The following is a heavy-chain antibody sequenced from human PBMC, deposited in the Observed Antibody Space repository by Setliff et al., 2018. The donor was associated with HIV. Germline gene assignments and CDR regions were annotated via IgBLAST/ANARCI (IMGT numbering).Heavy chain of an antibody. CDR2: IIHSGGT. Sequence: PSETLSLTCAVYGGSFSGYYWTWIRQPPGRGLEWIGEIIHSGGTNYNRSLKSRVTISVDTSKNQFSLNLSSVTAADTAVYYCARRPRIVGVRKNAFDIWGQGTMVTVSS. V-gene: IGHV4-34*12. J-gene: IGHJ3*02. D-gene: IGHD1-26*01. CDR1: GGSFSGYY. CDR3: ARRPRIVGVRKNAFDI.